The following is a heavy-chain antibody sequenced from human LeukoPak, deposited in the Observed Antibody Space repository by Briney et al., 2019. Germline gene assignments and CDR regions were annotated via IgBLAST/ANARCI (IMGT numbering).Heavy chain of an antibody. CDR3: AKVAGDRMDY. V-gene: IGHV1-18*01. J-gene: IGHJ4*02. CDR1: GYTFATYG. D-gene: IGHD6-13*01. Sequence: GASVKVSCKASGYTFATYGFCWVRQAPGPGVEWMGWISANTGKTDYAQKFQGRVAMTTDTSTSTAYMELRSLRPNDTAVYFCAKVAGDRMDYWGQGTLVTVSS. CDR2: ISANTGKT.